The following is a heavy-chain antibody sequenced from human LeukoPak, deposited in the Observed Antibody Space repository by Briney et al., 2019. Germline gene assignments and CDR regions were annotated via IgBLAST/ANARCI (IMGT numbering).Heavy chain of an antibody. CDR3: AREGRGYSYGIVDY. Sequence: GGSLRLSCAASGFTFSSYAMHWVRQAPGKGLEWVAVISYDGSNKYYADSVKGRFTISRDNSKNTLYLQMNSLRPEDTAVYYCAREGRGYSYGIVDYWGQGTLVTVSS. D-gene: IGHD5-18*01. CDR1: GFTFSSYA. J-gene: IGHJ4*02. V-gene: IGHV3-30-3*01. CDR2: ISYDGSNK.